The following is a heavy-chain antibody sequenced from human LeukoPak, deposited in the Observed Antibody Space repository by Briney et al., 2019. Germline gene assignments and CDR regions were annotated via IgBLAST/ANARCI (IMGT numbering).Heavy chain of an antibody. CDR2: IKQDGSDK. CDR1: GFTFSSYC. D-gene: IGHD3-10*01. J-gene: IGHJ4*02. CDR3: ASEYKEWFGELSTYDY. Sequence: PGGSLRLSCAASGFTFSSYCMSWVRQAPGKGLEWVANIKQDGSDKYYVDSVKGRFTISRDNAKNSLYLQMNSLRAEDTAVYYCASEYKEWFGELSTYDYWGEGTLVSVSS. V-gene: IGHV3-7*03.